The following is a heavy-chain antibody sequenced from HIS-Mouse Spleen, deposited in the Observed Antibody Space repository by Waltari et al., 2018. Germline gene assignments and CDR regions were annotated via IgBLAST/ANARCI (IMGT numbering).Heavy chain of an antibody. J-gene: IGHJ2*01. CDR2: IYYSGGT. CDR3: AREIPYSSSWYDWYFDL. CDR1: GGSISSSSYY. Sequence: QLQLQESGPGLVKPSETLSLTCTVSGGSISSSSYYWGWIRQPPGKGLEWIGSIYYSGGTYSNPSLKSRVTISVDTSKNQFSLKLSSVTDADTAVYYCAREIPYSSSWYDWYFDLWGRGTLVTVSS. D-gene: IGHD6-13*01. V-gene: IGHV4-39*07.